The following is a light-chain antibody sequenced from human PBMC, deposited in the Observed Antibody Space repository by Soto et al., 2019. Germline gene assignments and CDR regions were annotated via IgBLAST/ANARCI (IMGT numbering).Light chain of an antibody. CDR1: QSVSSRY. Sequence: IVFPYAVGTLSMYTGERATLSCRASQSVSSRYLAWYQQKPGQAPRLFISGASTRATGIPDRFSGSGSGTDFTLTIIRLEHEDYAVYYCQQYGNSRWTFGQGT. J-gene: IGKJ1*01. CDR2: GAS. CDR3: QQYGNSRWT. V-gene: IGKV3-20*01.